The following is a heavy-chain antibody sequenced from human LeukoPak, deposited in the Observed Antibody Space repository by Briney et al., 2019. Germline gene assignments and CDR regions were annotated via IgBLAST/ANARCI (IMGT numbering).Heavy chain of an antibody. CDR2: IYYSGST. D-gene: IGHD6-19*01. V-gene: IGHV4-39*07. Sequence: PSETLSLTCTVSGGSISSSSYYWGWIRQPPGKGLEWIGSIYYSGSTYYNPSLKSRVTISVDTSKNQFSLKLSSVTAADTAVYYCARDISQWLVLHDAFDIWGQGTMVTVSS. J-gene: IGHJ3*02. CDR3: ARDISQWLVLHDAFDI. CDR1: GGSISSSSYY.